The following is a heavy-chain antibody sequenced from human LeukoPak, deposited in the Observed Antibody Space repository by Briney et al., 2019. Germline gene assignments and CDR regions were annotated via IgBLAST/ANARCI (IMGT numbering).Heavy chain of an antibody. V-gene: IGHV3-49*03. CDR3: SRGSGWLSVY. J-gene: IGHJ4*02. Sequence: GGSLRLSCTASGFTFGDYIMSWFRQAPGKGLEWICFISGGRTEYAVSVKRRFPISRDDSTSIAYLQMNSLTPEYTAVYYCSRGSGWLSVYWGQGTVVTVSS. CDR1: GFTFGDYI. CDR2: ISGGRT. D-gene: IGHD6-19*01.